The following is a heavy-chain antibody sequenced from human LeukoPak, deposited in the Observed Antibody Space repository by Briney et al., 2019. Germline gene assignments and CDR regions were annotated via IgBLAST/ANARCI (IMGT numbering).Heavy chain of an antibody. CDR3: AGYGSGSYYKAFDY. V-gene: IGHV4-59*01. Sequence: SETLSLTCSVSGGSISSDYWGWIRQPPGKGLEWIAYVYYSGSTSYNPSLKSRVTISIDTSKNQFSLKLSSVTAADTAVYYCAGYGSGSYYKAFDYWGQGTLVTVSS. D-gene: IGHD3-10*01. J-gene: IGHJ4*02. CDR2: VYYSGST. CDR1: GGSISSDY.